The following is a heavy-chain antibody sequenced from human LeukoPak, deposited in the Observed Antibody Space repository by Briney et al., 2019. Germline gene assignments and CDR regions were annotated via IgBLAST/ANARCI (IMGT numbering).Heavy chain of an antibody. CDR1: GVIFTDYG. CDR3: DKGGTASKPSDVDP. V-gene: IGHV3-30*02. D-gene: IGHD1/OR15-1a*01. Sequence: PGGSLRLSCAASGVIFTDYGMHWVRQAPGKGLEWLTFIRYDGSDKYYADSVKGRFTISRDNSKNTLYLQMNLLTSEDTAVYYGDKGGTASKPSDVDPGGDGILVTVSP. J-gene: IGHJ5*02. CDR2: IRYDGSDK.